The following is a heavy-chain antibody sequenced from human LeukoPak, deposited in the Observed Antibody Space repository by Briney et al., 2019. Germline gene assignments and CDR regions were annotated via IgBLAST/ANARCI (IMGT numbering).Heavy chain of an antibody. CDR2: IYPGDSDT. Sequence: GESLKISCKGSGYSFTSYWIGLARQIPGKGLEWMGIIYPGDSDTRYSPSFQGQVTISADKSISTAYLQWSSPKASDTAMYYCARLGTPDPASFDYWGQGTLVTVSS. V-gene: IGHV5-51*01. CDR1: GYSFTSYW. J-gene: IGHJ4*02. CDR3: ARLGTPDPASFDY. D-gene: IGHD2-15*01.